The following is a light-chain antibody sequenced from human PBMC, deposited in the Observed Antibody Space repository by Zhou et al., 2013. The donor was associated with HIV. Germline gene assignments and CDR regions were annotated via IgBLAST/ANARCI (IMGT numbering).Light chain of an antibody. J-gene: IGKJ1*01. CDR1: QSISPW. CDR2: KVS. CDR3: QFYDNWPPTWT. Sequence: DIQMTQFPSTLSASVGDRVTITCRAGQSISPWLAWFQQIPGKAPKLLISKVSSLESGVPSRFSGSGSGTEFTLTISSLQPDDFATYYCQFYDNWPPTWTFGQGTKVEMK. V-gene: IGKV1-5*03.